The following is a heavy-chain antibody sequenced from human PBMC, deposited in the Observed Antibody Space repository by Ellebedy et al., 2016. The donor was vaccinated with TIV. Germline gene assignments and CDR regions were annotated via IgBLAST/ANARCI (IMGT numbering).Heavy chain of an antibody. D-gene: IGHD3-10*01. Sequence: GESLKISCAASGFTFSSYSMNWVRQAPGKGLEWVSSISSSSSYIYYADSVKGRFTISRDDANNTLYLQMNSLRAEDTAVYYCARGYYYGSGLRDWGQGILVTVSS. CDR2: ISSSSSYI. CDR3: ARGYYYGSGLRD. J-gene: IGHJ4*02. V-gene: IGHV3-21*06. CDR1: GFTFSSYS.